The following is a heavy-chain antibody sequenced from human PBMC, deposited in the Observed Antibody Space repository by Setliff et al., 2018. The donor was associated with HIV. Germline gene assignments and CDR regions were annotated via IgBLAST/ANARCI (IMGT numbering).Heavy chain of an antibody. CDR2: VYVAGTV. D-gene: IGHD3-16*01. J-gene: IGHJ4*02. Sequence: SETLSLTCSVSGGSMSSGSYSWTWLRQPAGKEPELIGHVYVAGTVIYNPSLASRLTISIVPSKNQFSLDLTSVTAADTGKYYCARQGFVPLGAHQFDYWGPGTLVTVSS. V-gene: IGHV4-61*09. CDR1: GGSMSSGSYS. CDR3: ARQGFVPLGAHQFDY.